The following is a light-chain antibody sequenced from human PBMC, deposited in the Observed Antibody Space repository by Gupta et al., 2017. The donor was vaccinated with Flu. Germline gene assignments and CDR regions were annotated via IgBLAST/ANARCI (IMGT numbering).Light chain of an antibody. CDR3: QKYNSVPPA. Sequence: DIQMTQSPSSLSASVGDRVTITCRASQDINNYLVWYQQKPGKVPKLLIYAASTLQSGVPSRFSGSGSGTEFTLTISSLQPEDIGTYYCQKYNSVPPAFGGGTKVEMK. CDR2: AAS. J-gene: IGKJ4*01. V-gene: IGKV1-27*01. CDR1: QDINNY.